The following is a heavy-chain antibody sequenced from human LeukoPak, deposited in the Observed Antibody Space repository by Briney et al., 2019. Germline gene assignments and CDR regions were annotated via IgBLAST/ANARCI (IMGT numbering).Heavy chain of an antibody. CDR3: VKGRCSGSSCYGGDY. CDR1: GFTFSSYA. J-gene: IGHJ4*02. D-gene: IGHD2-2*01. Sequence: GGSLRLSCSASGFTFSSYAMNWVRQAPGKGLEYVSAITSNGGSTYYADSVKGRFTISRDNSKNTLYLQMSSPRAEDTAVYYCVKGRCSGSSCYGGDYWGQGTLVTVSS. CDR2: ITSNGGST. V-gene: IGHV3-64D*06.